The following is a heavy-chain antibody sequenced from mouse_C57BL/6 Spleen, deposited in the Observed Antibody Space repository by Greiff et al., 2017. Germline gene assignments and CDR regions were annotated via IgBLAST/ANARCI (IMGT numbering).Heavy chain of an antibody. CDR1: GYTFTSYW. CDR3: ARSGEYRYFDV. Sequence: VQLQQPGTELVKPGASVKLSCKASGYTFTSYWMHWVKQRPGQGLEWIGNINPSNGGTNSNEKFKSKATLTVDQSSSTAYMQLSSLTSEDSAVYYCARSGEYRYFDVWGTGTTVTVSS. CDR2: INPSNGGT. J-gene: IGHJ1*03. D-gene: IGHD2-10*02. V-gene: IGHV1-53*01.